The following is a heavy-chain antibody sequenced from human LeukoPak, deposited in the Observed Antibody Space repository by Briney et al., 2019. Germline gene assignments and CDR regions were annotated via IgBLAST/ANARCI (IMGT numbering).Heavy chain of an antibody. CDR2: ISGSGGST. CDR3: AKRGVVIRVILVGFHKEAYYFDS. CDR1: GITLSNYG. J-gene: IGHJ4*02. D-gene: IGHD3-22*01. Sequence: GGALRLSCAGSGITLSNYGMSWVRQAPGKGLEGVAGISGSGGSTNYADSVKGRFSIFRDNPKNTLYLQMNSLRAEDTAVYFCAKRGVVIRVILVGFHKEAYYFDSWGQGALVTVSS. V-gene: IGHV3-23*01.